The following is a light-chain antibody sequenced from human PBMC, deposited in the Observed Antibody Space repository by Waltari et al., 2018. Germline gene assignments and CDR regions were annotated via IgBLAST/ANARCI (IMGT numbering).Light chain of an antibody. V-gene: IGLV2-14*03. Sequence: QSSLTQPAPVSGSPGQSLTLSCTGTSSDVGGSNYVSWYQQHPGKAPKLKIYDVSNRPSGGSNLFSGSTARHTASLTISGVRAEDAADYYCSSYTSSSTLLFGGGTKLTVL. CDR1: SSDVGGSNY. CDR2: DVS. J-gene: IGLJ2*01. CDR3: SSYTSSSTLL.